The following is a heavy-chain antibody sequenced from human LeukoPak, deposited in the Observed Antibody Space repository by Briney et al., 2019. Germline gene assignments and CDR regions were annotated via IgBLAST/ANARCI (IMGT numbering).Heavy chain of an antibody. J-gene: IGHJ4*02. D-gene: IGHD5-12*01. V-gene: IGHV4-59*01. Sequence: SETLSLTCTVSGGSISSYYWNWIRQPPGKGLEWIGYIYYSGSTNYNPSLKSRVTISLDTSKNQFSLNLTSVTAADTAVYYCARDERGYSGQFDYWGQGTLVTVSS. CDR3: ARDERGYSGQFDY. CDR2: IYYSGST. CDR1: GGSISSYY.